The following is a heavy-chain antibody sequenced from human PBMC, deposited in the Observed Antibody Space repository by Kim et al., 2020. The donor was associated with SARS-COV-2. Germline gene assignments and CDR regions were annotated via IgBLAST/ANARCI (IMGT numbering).Heavy chain of an antibody. Sequence: ADSVKGRFTISRDNSKNTLYLQMNSLRAEDTAVYYCAVEVVVAATVLDYWGQGTLVTVSS. J-gene: IGHJ4*02. V-gene: IGHV3-23*01. D-gene: IGHD2-15*01. CDR3: AVEVVVAATVLDY.